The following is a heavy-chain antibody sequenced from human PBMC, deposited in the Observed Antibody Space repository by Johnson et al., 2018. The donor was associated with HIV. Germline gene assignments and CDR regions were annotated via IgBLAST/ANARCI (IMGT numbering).Heavy chain of an antibody. J-gene: IGHJ3*02. D-gene: IGHD3-22*01. V-gene: IGHV3-30*03. CDR3: GRDRGYWDAFDS. CDR1: GFTFDDYA. Sequence: QVQLVESGGGLVQPGRSLRLSCAASGFTFDDYAMHWVRQAPGKGLEWVAVISHDGYNEDYGDSVKGRFTISRDNSKNSLYLQLNSLRPEDTAVFYCGRDRGYWDAFDSGGQGTMVTVSS. CDR2: ISHDGYNE.